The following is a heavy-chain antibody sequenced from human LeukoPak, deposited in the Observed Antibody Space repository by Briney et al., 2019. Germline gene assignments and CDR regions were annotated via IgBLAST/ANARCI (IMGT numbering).Heavy chain of an antibody. CDR2: INPNSVCT. Sequence: ASVKVSCKASGYTFTGYYMHWVRQAPGQGLEWMGWINPNSVCTNYDQKFQGRVTMTRDAYISTDYMELSKLRSDDTAVYYCARACSSTSCYRNWGQGTLVTVSS. J-gene: IGHJ4*02. V-gene: IGHV1-2*02. D-gene: IGHD2-2*02. CDR1: GYTFTGYY. CDR3: ARACSSTSCYRN.